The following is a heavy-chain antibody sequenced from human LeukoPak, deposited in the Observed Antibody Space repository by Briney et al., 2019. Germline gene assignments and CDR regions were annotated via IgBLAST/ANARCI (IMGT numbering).Heavy chain of an antibody. CDR3: AKDKTRIYSYAGALFDY. V-gene: IGHV3-23*01. J-gene: IGHJ4*02. CDR2: ISGSGGST. D-gene: IGHD5-18*01. Sequence: GGSLRLSCAASGFTFSSYAMSWVRQAPGKGLEWVSAISGSGGSTYYADSVKGRFTISRDNSKNTLYLQMNSLRAEDTAVYYCAKDKTRIYSYAGALFDYWGQGTLVTVSS. CDR1: GFTFSSYA.